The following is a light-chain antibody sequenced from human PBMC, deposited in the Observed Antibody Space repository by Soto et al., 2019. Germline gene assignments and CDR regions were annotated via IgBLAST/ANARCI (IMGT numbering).Light chain of an antibody. CDR3: QPYYNTPLT. V-gene: IGKV4-1*01. CDR2: WAS. J-gene: IGKJ1*01. CDR1: QSLFHSSNNKNF. Sequence: DIVMTQSPDSLAVSLGERATINCKSSQSLFHSSNNKNFLVWYQQKPGQPPKLLIYWASTRESGVPDRFSGSGSGTDFTLTISSLQAEDVAVYYCQPYYNTPLTFGQGTKVEIK.